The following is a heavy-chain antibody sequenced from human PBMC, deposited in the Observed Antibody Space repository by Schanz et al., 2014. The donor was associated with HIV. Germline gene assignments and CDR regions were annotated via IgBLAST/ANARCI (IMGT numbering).Heavy chain of an antibody. D-gene: IGHD1-26*01. CDR1: GFTFSTYG. CDR2: ISYDGRNK. CDR3: AREREESIAYYYYGMDV. J-gene: IGHJ6*02. Sequence: VQLLESGGGLEQPGGSLRLSCAASGFTFSTYGMHWVRQAPGKGLEWVAVISYDGRNKYYADSVKGRFTISRDNSKNTLYLQMNSLRAEDTAVYYCAREREESIAYYYYGMDVWGQGTAVTVSS. V-gene: IGHV3-30*03.